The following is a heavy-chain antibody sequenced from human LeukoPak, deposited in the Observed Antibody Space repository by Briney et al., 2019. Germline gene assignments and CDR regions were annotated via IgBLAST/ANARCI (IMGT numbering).Heavy chain of an antibody. CDR1: GFTFSSYS. Sequence: GGSLRLSCAASGFTFSSYSMNWVRQAPGKGLEWVSYISSSSSTIYYADSVKGRFTISRDNAKNSLYLQMNSLRAEDTAVYYCARVPFEDFGELTANAFDIWGQGTMVTVSS. V-gene: IGHV3-48*04. J-gene: IGHJ3*02. CDR3: ARVPFEDFGELTANAFDI. D-gene: IGHD3-10*01. CDR2: ISSSSSTI.